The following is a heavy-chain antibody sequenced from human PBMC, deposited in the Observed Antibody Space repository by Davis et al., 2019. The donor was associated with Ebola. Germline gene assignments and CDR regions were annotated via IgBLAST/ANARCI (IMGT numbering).Heavy chain of an antibody. V-gene: IGHV3-23*01. D-gene: IGHD4-17*01. J-gene: IGHJ6*04. CDR1: GFTFSSYA. CDR2: ISGSGGST. Sequence: GGSLRLSCAASGFTFSSYAMSWVRQAPGKGLEWVSAISGSGGSTYYADSVKGRFTISRDNSKNTLYLQMNSLRAEDTAVYYYARATTVTTWHYGMDVWGKGTTVTVSS. CDR3: ARATTVTTWHYGMDV.